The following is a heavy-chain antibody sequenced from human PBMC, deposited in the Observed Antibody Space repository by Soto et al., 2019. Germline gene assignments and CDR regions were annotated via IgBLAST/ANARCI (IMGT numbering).Heavy chain of an antibody. Sequence: EVQLVESGGGLVQPGGSLRLSCAASGFTFSNAWMTWIRQAPGKGLEYVGRIKTKADGGTADYAAPVKGRFPISRDDSRNTLYLQMDSLKTEDTAVYYCRTWISSDYWGQGTLVTVSS. J-gene: IGHJ4*02. CDR2: IKTKADGGTA. CDR1: GFTFSNAW. V-gene: IGHV3-15*01. CDR3: RTWISSDY. D-gene: IGHD5-12*01.